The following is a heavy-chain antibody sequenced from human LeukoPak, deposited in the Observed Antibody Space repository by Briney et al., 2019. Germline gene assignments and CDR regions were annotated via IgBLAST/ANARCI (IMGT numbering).Heavy chain of an antibody. CDR1: GFAFRTYS. D-gene: IGHD3-16*02. CDR2: ITYDGKVQ. Sequence: QPGGSLRLSCAASGFAFRTYSMHWVRQAPGKGLEWLAVITYDGKVQHYTDSVKGRFTISRDNSKNTLPLQMNSLRVEDTAVYYCARDQGYDYVWGSNRYGYWGQGTLVTVSS. J-gene: IGHJ4*02. CDR3: ARDQGYDYVWGSNRYGY. V-gene: IGHV3-30*04.